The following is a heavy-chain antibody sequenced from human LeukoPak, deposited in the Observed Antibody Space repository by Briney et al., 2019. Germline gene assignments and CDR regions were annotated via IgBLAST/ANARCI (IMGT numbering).Heavy chain of an antibody. CDR1: GFTFDDYA. D-gene: IGHD2-2*01. CDR3: ARSRYQLLLDY. Sequence: GGSLRLSCAASGFTFDDYAMHWVRQAPGKRLEWVANIKQDGSEKYYVDSVKGRFTISRDNAKNSLYLQMNSLRAEDTAVYYCARSRYQLLLDYWGQGTLVTVSS. CDR2: IKQDGSEK. V-gene: IGHV3-7*01. J-gene: IGHJ4*02.